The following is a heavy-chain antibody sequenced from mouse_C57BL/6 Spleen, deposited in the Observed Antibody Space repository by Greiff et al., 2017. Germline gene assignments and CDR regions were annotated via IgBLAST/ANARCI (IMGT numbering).Heavy chain of an antibody. CDR1: GFTFSSYA. V-gene: IGHV5-9-1*02. CDR3: TSYYDYDGVIAY. Sequence: EVQLVESGEGLVKPGGSLKLSCAASGFTFSSYAMSWVRQTPEKRLEWVAYISSGGDYIYYADTVKGRFTISRDNARNTLYLQMSSLKSEDTAMYYCTSYYDYDGVIAYWGQGTLVTVSA. CDR2: ISSGGDYI. J-gene: IGHJ3*01. D-gene: IGHD2-4*01.